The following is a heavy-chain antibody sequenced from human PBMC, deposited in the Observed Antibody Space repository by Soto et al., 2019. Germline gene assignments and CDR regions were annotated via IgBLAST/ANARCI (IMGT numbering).Heavy chain of an antibody. V-gene: IGHV1-69*01. CDR2: FIPIFVSA. CDR3: ARDVSSDTTGFRGYDL. Sequence: QLHLVQSGAEVKKAGSSVKVSCKASGGTVSSYAITWVRQAPGKGLEWMGVFIPIFVSAHYAPKFQGRITISADESKSTAYMEVSGLTSEDKAIYYCARDVSSDTTGFRGYDLWGQGTQVTVSS. J-gene: IGHJ4*02. D-gene: IGHD3-10*01. CDR1: GGTVSSYA.